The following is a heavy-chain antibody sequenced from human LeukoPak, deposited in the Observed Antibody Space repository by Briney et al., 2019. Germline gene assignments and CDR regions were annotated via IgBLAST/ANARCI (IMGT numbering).Heavy chain of an antibody. D-gene: IGHD4-23*01. CDR1: GHTFTSYY. J-gene: IGHJ4*02. CDR2: INPSGGST. Sequence: ASVKVSCKASGHTFTSYYMHWVRQAPGQGLEWMGIINPSGGSTSYAQKFQGRVTMTRDMSTSTVYMELSSLRSVDTAVFYCARVDAGYGGNSPDFDYWGQGTLVTVSS. CDR3: ARVDAGYGGNSPDFDY. V-gene: IGHV1-46*01.